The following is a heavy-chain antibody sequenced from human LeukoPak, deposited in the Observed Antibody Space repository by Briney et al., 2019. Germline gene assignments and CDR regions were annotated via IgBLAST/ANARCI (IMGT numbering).Heavy chain of an antibody. CDR3: ARGPFVVVPAAIGWIDP. D-gene: IGHD2-2*01. Sequence: ASVKVSCKASGYTFTSYYMHCVPQAPRQGLEWMGIINPIGGSTSNAQTLQGRVTMTRDTSTSTVYMELSSLRSEDTAVYYCARGPFVVVPAAIGWIDPWGQGTLVTVSS. CDR1: GYTFTSYY. V-gene: IGHV1-46*03. CDR2: INPIGGST. J-gene: IGHJ5*02.